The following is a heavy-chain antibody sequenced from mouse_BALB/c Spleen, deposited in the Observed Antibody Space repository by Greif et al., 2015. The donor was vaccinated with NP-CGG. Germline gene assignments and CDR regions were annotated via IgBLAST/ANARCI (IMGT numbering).Heavy chain of an antibody. CDR3: AGHYYGSSYSY. J-gene: IGHJ2*01. D-gene: IGHD1-1*01. V-gene: IGHV5-12-1*01. CDR2: ISSGGGIT. CDR1: GFAFSSYD. Sequence: EVQRVESGGGLVKPGGSLKISCAASGFAFSSYDMSWVRQTPEKRLEWVAYISSGGGITCYPDTVKGRFTISRDNAKDTLYLQMSGLKPEDTAMYYCAGHYYGSSYSYLGQGTTLTVTS.